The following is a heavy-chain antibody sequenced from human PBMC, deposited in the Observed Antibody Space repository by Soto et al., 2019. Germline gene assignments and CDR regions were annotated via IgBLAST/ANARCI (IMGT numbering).Heavy chain of an antibody. V-gene: IGHV4-4*07. CDR3: VRDGTKTLRDWFDP. Sequence: SETLSLTCTVSGASISGFYWSWIRQSAGKGLEWIGRIYDTGTTDYNPSLKSRVMMSVDTSKKQFSLKLRSVTAADTAVYYCVRDGTKTLRDWFDPWGQGISVTVSS. CDR2: IYDTGTT. D-gene: IGHD1-1*01. CDR1: GASISGFY. J-gene: IGHJ5*02.